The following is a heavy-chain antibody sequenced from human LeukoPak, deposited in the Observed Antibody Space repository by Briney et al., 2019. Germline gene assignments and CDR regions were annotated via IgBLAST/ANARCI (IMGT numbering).Heavy chain of an antibody. D-gene: IGHD5-24*01. Sequence: GESLKISCKGSGYSFTSYWIGWVRQVPGKGLEWMGIIYPGDSDTRYSPSFQGQVTISADKSISTAYLQWSSLKASDTAMYYCARRGRRDGYNPANWFDPWGQGTLVTVSS. V-gene: IGHV5-51*01. CDR1: GYSFTSYW. CDR3: ARRGRRDGYNPANWFDP. CDR2: IYPGDSDT. J-gene: IGHJ5*02.